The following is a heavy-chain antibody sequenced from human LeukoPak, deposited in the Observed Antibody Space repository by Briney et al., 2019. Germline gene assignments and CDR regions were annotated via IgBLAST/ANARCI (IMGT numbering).Heavy chain of an antibody. J-gene: IGHJ4*02. CDR3: ARADIVATISDY. CDR2: INSDGSSP. V-gene: IGHV3-74*01. CDR1: GFTFSSYW. D-gene: IGHD5-12*01. Sequence: GGSLRLSCAASGFTFSSYWMHWVRQAPGKGLVWVSRINSDGSSPTYADSVKGRFTITRDNAKNTLYLQMNSLRAEDTAVYYCARADIVATISDYWGQGTLVTVSS.